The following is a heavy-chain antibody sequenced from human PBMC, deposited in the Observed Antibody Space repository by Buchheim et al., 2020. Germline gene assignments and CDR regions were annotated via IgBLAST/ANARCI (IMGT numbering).Heavy chain of an antibody. Sequence: VQLLESGGGVVQPGRSLRLSCAASGFTFSSYGMHWVRQAPGKGLEWVAVIWYDGSNKYYADSVKGRFTISRDNSKNTLYLQMNSLRAEDTAVYYCAKHWSRSSGWADYWGQGTL. D-gene: IGHD6-19*01. CDR2: IWYDGSNK. V-gene: IGHV3-33*06. CDR1: GFTFSSYG. J-gene: IGHJ4*02. CDR3: AKHWSRSSGWADY.